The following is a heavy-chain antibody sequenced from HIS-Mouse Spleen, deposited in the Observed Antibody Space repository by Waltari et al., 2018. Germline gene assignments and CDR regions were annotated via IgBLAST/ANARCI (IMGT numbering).Heavy chain of an antibody. J-gene: IGHJ5*02. CDR1: GGSISSSSYY. V-gene: IGHV4-39*07. CDR2: IYHTGST. CDR3: ARDYGDNWFDP. Sequence: QLQLQESGPGLVKPSETLSLTCTVSGGSISSSSYYWGWIRQPPGKGLEWIGSIYHTGSTYYNPSLKSRVTISVDTSKNQFSLKLSSVTAADTAVYYCARDYGDNWFDPWGQGTLVTVSS. D-gene: IGHD4-17*01.